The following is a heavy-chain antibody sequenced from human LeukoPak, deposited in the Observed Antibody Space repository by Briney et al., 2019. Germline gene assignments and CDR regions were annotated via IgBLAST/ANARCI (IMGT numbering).Heavy chain of an antibody. CDR1: GFTFSDYY. V-gene: IGHV3-11*01. CDR2: IYSGSTTI. Sequence: GGSLRLSCAASGFTFSDYYMSWIRQAPGKGLEWVSYIYSGSTTIYYADSVKGRFTISRDNAKDSLYLQMNSLRAEDTAVYFCAKRGVVIRVILVGFHKEAYYFDSWGQGALVTVSS. CDR3: AKRGVVIRVILVGFHKEAYYFDS. D-gene: IGHD3-22*01. J-gene: IGHJ4*02.